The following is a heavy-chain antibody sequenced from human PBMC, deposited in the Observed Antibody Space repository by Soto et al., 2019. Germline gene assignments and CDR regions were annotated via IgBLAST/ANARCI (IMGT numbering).Heavy chain of an antibody. CDR1: GGSISSYY. V-gene: IGHV4-59*01. CDR2: IYYSGST. Sequence: SETLSLTCTVSGGSISSYYWSWIPQPPGKGLEWIGYIYYSGSTNYNPSLKSRVTISVDTSKNQFSLKLSSVTAADTAVYYCAREGTTGTTNWFDPWGQGTLVTVSS. CDR3: AREGTTGTTNWFDP. J-gene: IGHJ5*02. D-gene: IGHD1-7*01.